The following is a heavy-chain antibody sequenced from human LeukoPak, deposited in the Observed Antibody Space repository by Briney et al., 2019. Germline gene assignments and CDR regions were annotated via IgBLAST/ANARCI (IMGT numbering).Heavy chain of an antibody. J-gene: IGHJ4*02. CDR1: GYTFTSYG. CDR2: ISAYNGNT. Sequence: ASLKVSCKASGYTFTSYGISWVRQAPGQGLEWMGWISAYNGNTNYAQKLQGRVTMTTDTSTSTAYMELRSLRSEDTAVYYCATVIVGAAAGTFDYWGQGTLVTVSS. D-gene: IGHD6-13*01. CDR3: ATVIVGAAAGTFDY. V-gene: IGHV1-18*01.